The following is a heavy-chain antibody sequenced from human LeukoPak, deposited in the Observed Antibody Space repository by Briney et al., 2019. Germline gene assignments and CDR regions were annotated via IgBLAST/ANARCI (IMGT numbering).Heavy chain of an antibody. D-gene: IGHD3-10*01. CDR3: ARVVTMVRGVQVGDY. CDR2: VGAYNGNT. CDR1: GYTFTSYG. Sequence: ASVTVSCKASGYTFTSYGISWVRQAPGQGLGWMGWVGAYNGNTNNAQKLQGRGTMTTDTSTSPAYMKLRSLRSDDTAVYYCARVVTMVRGVQVGDYWGQGTLVTVAS. V-gene: IGHV1-18*04. J-gene: IGHJ4*02.